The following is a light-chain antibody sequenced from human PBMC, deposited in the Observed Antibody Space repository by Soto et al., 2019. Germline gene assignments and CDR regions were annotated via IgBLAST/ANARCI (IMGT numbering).Light chain of an antibody. CDR2: EVT. CDR3: SSYKFSTTLRV. Sequence: QSALTQPDSVSGSPGQSITLSCTGTINDIGSYDYVSWFQQHPGKAPKLIIYEVTNRPSGISTRFSGSKSGNTSSLTISGLQAEDEADYYCSSYKFSTTLRVFGGGTKLTVL. V-gene: IGLV2-14*01. CDR1: INDIGSYDY. J-gene: IGLJ3*02.